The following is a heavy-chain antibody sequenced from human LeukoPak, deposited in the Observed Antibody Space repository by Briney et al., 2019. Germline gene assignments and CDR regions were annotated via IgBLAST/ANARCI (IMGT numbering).Heavy chain of an antibody. V-gene: IGHV4-39*01. J-gene: IGHJ5*02. D-gene: IGHD2-2*01. Sequence: SETLSLTCTVSGGSISSSGYYWGWIRQSPGKGLEWIGSIYYRGTTYYNPSLKSRVTISVDTSKNQFSLNLNSVTAADTAIYYCATHVSIVAPATLNYGDNWFDPWGQGTLVIVSS. CDR1: GGSISSSGYY. CDR2: IYYRGTT. CDR3: ATHVSIVAPATLNYGDNWFDP.